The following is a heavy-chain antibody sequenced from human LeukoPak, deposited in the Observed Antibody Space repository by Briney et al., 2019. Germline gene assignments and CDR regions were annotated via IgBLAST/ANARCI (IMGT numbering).Heavy chain of an antibody. CDR3: AKHEYDSSGFYSSFGY. D-gene: IGHD3-22*01. J-gene: IGHJ4*02. V-gene: IGHV3-11*01. Sequence: PGGSLRLSCAASGFTFSDYYMSWIRQAPGKGLEWVSYTSSSGNTIYYADSVKGRFTISRDNAKNSLYLQMNSLRAEDTAVYYCAKHEYDSSGFYSSFGYWGPGTLVTVSS. CDR1: GFTFSDYY. CDR2: TSSSGNTI.